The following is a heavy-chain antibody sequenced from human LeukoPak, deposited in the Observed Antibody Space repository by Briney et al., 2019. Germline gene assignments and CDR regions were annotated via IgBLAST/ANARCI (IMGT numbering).Heavy chain of an antibody. CDR3: ARRRDGFDY. CDR2: INHSGST. J-gene: IGHJ4*02. Sequence: SETLSLTCAVYGVSFSGYYWSWIRQPPGKGLEWIGEINHSGSTNYNPSLKSRITITENPSKNQFALKLSSVTCGDTAVYYCARRRDGFDYWGQGTLVTVSS. V-gene: IGHV4-34*01. D-gene: IGHD5-24*01. CDR1: GVSFSGYY.